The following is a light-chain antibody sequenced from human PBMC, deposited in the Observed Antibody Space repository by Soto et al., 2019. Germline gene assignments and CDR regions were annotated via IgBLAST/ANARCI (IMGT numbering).Light chain of an antibody. V-gene: IGLV2-11*01. CDR1: SSDVGGYNF. Sequence: QSALTQPRSVSGSPGQSVTISCTGTSSDVGGYNFVSWYQQHPGKVPRLLIYHVSQRPSGVPIRFSGSRSGNTASLTISGPQDDDEAAYYSSSFAGRNNLIFGGGTKLTVL. CDR2: HVS. CDR3: SSFAGRNNLI. J-gene: IGLJ2*01.